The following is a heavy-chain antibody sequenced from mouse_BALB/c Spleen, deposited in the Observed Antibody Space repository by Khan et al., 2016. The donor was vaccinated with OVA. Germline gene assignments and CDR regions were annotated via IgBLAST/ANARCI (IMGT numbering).Heavy chain of an antibody. CDR3: ERRTTGYAMDY. V-gene: IGHV1-4*01. J-gene: IGHJ4*01. Sequence: QVQLQQSGAELARPGPSVKMSCNASGYTFTSNTMHWVQQRPGQGLEWIGYINAGSSYTNYNQKFKDKATLTADKCSSKANRQLSNLTSEDYAVYYCERRTTGYAMDYWGQGTSVTVSS. CDR2: INAGSSYT. D-gene: IGHD2-14*01. CDR1: GYTFTSNT.